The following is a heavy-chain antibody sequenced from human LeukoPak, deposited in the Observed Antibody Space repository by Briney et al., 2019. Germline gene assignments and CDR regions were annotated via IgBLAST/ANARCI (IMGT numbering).Heavy chain of an antibody. J-gene: IGHJ4*02. Sequence: GGSLRLSCAASGFTFSSFGMHWVRQAPGKGLEWVATIWYDGTTTYYADSVKGRYTISRDDSKNTVYLQMNSLRAEDTATYYCAKDTLAYYFDYWGQGTLVTVSS. V-gene: IGHV3-33*06. CDR2: IWYDGTTT. CDR1: GFTFSSFG. CDR3: AKDTLAYYFDY.